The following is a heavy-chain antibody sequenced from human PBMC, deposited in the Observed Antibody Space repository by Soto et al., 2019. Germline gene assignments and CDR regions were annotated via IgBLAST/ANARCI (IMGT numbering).Heavy chain of an antibody. V-gene: IGHV3-30*03. CDR2: ISYDGSNK. Sequence: GGSLRLSCAASGFTFSSYGMHWVRQAPGKGLEWVAVISYDGSNKYYADSVKGRFTISRDNSKNTLYLQMNSLRAEDTAVYYCAREYYYDSSGYWSRFDPWGQGTLVTVSS. CDR3: AREYYYDSSGYWSRFDP. D-gene: IGHD3-22*01. J-gene: IGHJ5*02. CDR1: GFTFSSYG.